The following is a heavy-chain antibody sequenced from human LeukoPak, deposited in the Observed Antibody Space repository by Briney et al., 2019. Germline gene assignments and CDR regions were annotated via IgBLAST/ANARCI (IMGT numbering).Heavy chain of an antibody. Sequence: ASVKVSCKASGYTFTSYGISWVRQAPGQGLEWMGWISAYNGNTNYAQKLQGRVTMTTDTSTSTAYMELRSLRSDDTAVYHCARGVSSESAYSGYDTYYYYYYYMDVWGKGTTVTVSS. V-gene: IGHV1-18*01. J-gene: IGHJ6*03. CDR3: ARGVSSESAYSGYDTYYYYYYYMDV. CDR1: GYTFTSYG. CDR2: ISAYNGNT. D-gene: IGHD5-12*01.